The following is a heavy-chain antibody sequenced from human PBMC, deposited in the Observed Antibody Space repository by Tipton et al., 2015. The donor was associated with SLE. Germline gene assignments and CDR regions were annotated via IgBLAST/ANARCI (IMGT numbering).Heavy chain of an antibody. CDR1: GYSFTSYW. D-gene: IGHD3-16*01. CDR2: IKQDGSEK. V-gene: IGHV3-7*05. J-gene: IGHJ4*02. CDR3: ARGDSLLRLGDPFDY. Sequence: VQLVQSGAEVKKPGESLKISCKGSGYSFTSYWMSWVRQAPRKGLEWVANIKQDGSEKYYVDSVKGRFTISRDNAKNSLYLQMNSLRAEDTAVYYCARGDSLLRLGDPFDYWGQGTLVTVSS.